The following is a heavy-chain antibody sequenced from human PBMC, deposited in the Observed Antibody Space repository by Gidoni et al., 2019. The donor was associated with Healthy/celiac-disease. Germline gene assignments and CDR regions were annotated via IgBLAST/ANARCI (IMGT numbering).Heavy chain of an antibody. CDR2: ISWNSGSI. D-gene: IGHD3-10*01. CDR3: AKSPSRMVQGVILDFDY. CDR1: GFPFDDYA. V-gene: IGHV3-9*01. Sequence: EVQLVESGGGLVQPGRSLRLSCAASGFPFDDYAMHWFRQAPGKGLEWVSGISWNSGSIGYADSGKGRFTISRDNAKNSLYLQMNSLRAEDTALYYCAKSPSRMVQGVILDFDYWGQGTLVTVSS. J-gene: IGHJ4*02.